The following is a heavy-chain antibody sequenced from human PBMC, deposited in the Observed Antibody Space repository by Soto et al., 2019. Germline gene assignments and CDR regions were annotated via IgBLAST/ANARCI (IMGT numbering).Heavy chain of an antibody. CDR3: ARVGHLRLLEWSPYPLNWFDT. CDR2: ISAYNGNT. J-gene: IGHJ5*02. CDR1: GYTFTSYG. V-gene: IGHV1-18*04. D-gene: IGHD3-3*01. Sequence: ASVKVSCKASGYTFTSYGISWVRQAPGQGLEWMGWISAYNGNTNYAQKLQGRVTMTTDTSTSTAYMELRSLRSDDTAVYYCARVGHLRLLEWSPYPLNWFDTWGQGTLVTVSS.